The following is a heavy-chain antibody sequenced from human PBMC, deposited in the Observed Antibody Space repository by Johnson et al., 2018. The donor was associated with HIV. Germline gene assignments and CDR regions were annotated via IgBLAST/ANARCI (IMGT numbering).Heavy chain of an antibody. CDR2: IKSDGSSI. Sequence: VQLVESGGGLVQSGGSLRLSCVVSGFTFSNYWMHWVRQAPGKGLVWVSRIKSDGSSINYADSVKGRFTISRDNSKNTLYLQMNSLRVEDTAVYYCVSADSSGLAFNIWGQGTMVTVSS. J-gene: IGHJ3*02. V-gene: IGHV3-74*02. D-gene: IGHD3-22*01. CDR3: VSADSSGLAFNI. CDR1: GFTFSNYW.